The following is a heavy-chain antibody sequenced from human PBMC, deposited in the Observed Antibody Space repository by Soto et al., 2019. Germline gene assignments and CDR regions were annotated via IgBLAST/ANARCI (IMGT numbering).Heavy chain of an antibody. J-gene: IGHJ3*02. V-gene: IGHV4-39*01. Sequence: PSETLSLTCTVSGGSISSSSYYWGWIRQPPGKGLEWIGSTYYSGSTYYNPSLKSRVTISVDTSKNQFSLKLSSVTAADTAVYYCARHIDGYNAFDIWGQGTMVTVSS. CDR3: ARHIDGYNAFDI. D-gene: IGHD5-12*01. CDR1: GGSISSSSYY. CDR2: TYYSGST.